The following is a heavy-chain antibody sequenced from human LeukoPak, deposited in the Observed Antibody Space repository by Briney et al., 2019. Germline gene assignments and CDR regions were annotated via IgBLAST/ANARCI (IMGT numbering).Heavy chain of an antibody. Sequence: PGGSLRLSCAASGFTVSSNYMSWVRQAPGKGLEWVSVIYGGGSTYNADSVKGRFTISRDNSKNTLYLQMNSLRAEDTAVYSCAKNGEVLSWFDPWGQGTLVTVSS. CDR1: GFTVSSNY. CDR2: IYGGGST. D-gene: IGHD3-10*01. V-gene: IGHV3-53*01. CDR3: AKNGEVLSWFDP. J-gene: IGHJ5*02.